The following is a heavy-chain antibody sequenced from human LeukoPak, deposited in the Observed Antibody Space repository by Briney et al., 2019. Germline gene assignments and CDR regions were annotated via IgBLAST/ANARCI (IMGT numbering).Heavy chain of an antibody. V-gene: IGHV4-59*01. CDR2: VYYSGIT. Sequence: SETLSLTCTVSGVSISNYYWSWIRQPPGKGLEWMGYVYYSGITNYNPSLKSRVTISVDTSKNQFSLKLNSVTAADTAMYYCARTLSSSSPIDYWGQGTLVTVSS. CDR3: ARTLSSSSPIDY. CDR1: GVSISNYY. D-gene: IGHD6-6*01. J-gene: IGHJ4*02.